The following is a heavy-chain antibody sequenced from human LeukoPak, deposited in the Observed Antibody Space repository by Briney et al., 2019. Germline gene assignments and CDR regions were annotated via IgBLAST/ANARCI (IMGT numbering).Heavy chain of an antibody. Sequence: SSETLSLTCAVYGGSFSGYYWSWIRQPPGKGLEWIGEINHSGSTNYNPSLKSRVTISVDTSKNQFSLKLSSVTAADTAVYYCARVRNCGSGSYYPYFDYWGQGTLVTVPS. CDR1: GGSFSGYY. CDR2: INHSGST. CDR3: ARVRNCGSGSYYPYFDY. J-gene: IGHJ4*02. D-gene: IGHD3-10*01. V-gene: IGHV4-34*01.